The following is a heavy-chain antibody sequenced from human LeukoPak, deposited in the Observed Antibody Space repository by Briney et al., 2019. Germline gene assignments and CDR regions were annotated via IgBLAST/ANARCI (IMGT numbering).Heavy chain of an antibody. CDR3: ARDTLETARQYYYYGMDV. CDR2: ISAYNGNT. V-gene: IGHV1-18*01. J-gene: IGHJ6*02. Sequence: ASVKVPCKASGYTFTSYGISWVRQVPGQGLEWMGWISAYNGNTNYAQKLQGRVTMTTDTSTSTAYMELRSLRSDDTAVYYCARDTLETARQYYYYGMDVWGQGTTVTVSS. D-gene: IGHD5-24*01. CDR1: GYTFTSYG.